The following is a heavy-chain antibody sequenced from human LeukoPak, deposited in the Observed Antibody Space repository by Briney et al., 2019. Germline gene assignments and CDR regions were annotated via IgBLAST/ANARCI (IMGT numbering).Heavy chain of an antibody. D-gene: IGHD3-10*01. V-gene: IGHV3-7*01. Sequence: GGSLRLSCATSGFNFSRYWIKWVRQAPGKGLEWVANIKEDGNEKFYLDSVKGRFAISRDTAKKSVHLQVNSLRAEDTAVYYCARSKRVWFGVGGAFDIWGQGTMVTVSS. CDR2: IKEDGNEK. CDR1: GFNFSRYW. J-gene: IGHJ3*02. CDR3: ARSKRVWFGVGGAFDI.